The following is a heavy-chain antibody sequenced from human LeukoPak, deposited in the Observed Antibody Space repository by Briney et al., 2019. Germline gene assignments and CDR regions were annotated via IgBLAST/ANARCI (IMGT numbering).Heavy chain of an antibody. J-gene: IGHJ4*02. D-gene: IGHD3-16*01. Sequence: GGSLRLSCAASGFTFTNHPMNWVRQAPGKGLEWVSYIGGDGVAFYADSVKGRFTMSKDDARKSLYLQMSSLRAEDTAVYYCATMLGDLEGCFDYWGQGTLVTVSS. CDR2: IGGDGVA. CDR1: GFTFTNHP. CDR3: ATMLGDLEGCFDY. V-gene: IGHV3-69-1*01.